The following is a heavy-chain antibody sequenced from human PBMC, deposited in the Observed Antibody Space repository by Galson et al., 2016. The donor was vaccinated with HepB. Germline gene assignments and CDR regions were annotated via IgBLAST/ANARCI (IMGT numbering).Heavy chain of an antibody. D-gene: IGHD1-1*01. CDR2: IGGSGGST. CDR1: GFTFSSYA. J-gene: IGHJ5*02. V-gene: IGHV3-23*01. Sequence: RLSCAASGFTFSSYAMTWVRQAPGKGLEWVSAIGGSGGSTYYADSVKGRFTISRDNSKNTLYLQMKSLRAEDAAIYYCARERTKLEFDPWGQGTLVTVSS. CDR3: ARERTKLEFDP.